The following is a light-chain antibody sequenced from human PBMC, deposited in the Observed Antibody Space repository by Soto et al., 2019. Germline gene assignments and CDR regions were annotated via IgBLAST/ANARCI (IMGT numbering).Light chain of an antibody. CDR2: EVS. CDR1: ISDIGNYDF. Sequence: SPPSQPASVCGSPGQSISISCTGTISDIGNYDFVSWYQQVPGTAPKAMIYEVSSRPSGVSNRFSGSKSGKQASLTISGLQAEDEAYYYCSSYTTSTSFILFGGGTTVTVL. J-gene: IGLJ2*01. CDR3: SSYTTSTSFIL. V-gene: IGLV2-14*01.